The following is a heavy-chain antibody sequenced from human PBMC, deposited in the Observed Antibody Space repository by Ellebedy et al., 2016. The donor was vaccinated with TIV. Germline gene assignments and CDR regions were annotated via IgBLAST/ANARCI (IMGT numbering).Heavy chain of an antibody. CDR1: GFTFSSYA. V-gene: IGHV3-30-3*01. D-gene: IGHD5-24*01. Sequence: GESLKISXAASGFTFSSYAMHWVRQAPGKGLEWVSVISYDGSNKYYADSVKGRFTISRDNSKNTLYLQMNSLRAEDTAVYYCASTPPRDGYNHWGQGTLVTVSS. CDR2: ISYDGSNK. CDR3: ASTPPRDGYNH. J-gene: IGHJ4*02.